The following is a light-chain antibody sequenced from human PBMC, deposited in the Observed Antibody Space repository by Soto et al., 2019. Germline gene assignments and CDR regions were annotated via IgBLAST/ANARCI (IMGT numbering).Light chain of an antibody. CDR3: QQYSCFPYT. J-gene: IGKJ2*01. CDR1: HDTSNS. CDR2: GAS. V-gene: IGKV1-16*01. Sequence: DIQMTQSPSSLSASVGDRVTITCRASHDTSNSVAWFQQRPGMAPKSLIYGASSLQSGVSSRFSGSGSGTQFTLTISSLQPEDFATYYCQQYSCFPYTFGQGTKLEIK.